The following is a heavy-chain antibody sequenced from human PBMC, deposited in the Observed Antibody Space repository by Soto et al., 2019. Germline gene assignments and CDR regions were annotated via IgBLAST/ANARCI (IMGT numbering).Heavy chain of an antibody. CDR3: TKADRYCSGANCFTCDY. CDR1: GFTFSNYA. D-gene: IGHD2-15*01. V-gene: IGHV3-23*01. J-gene: IGHJ4*02. CDR2: FSSGGGGT. Sequence: EVQLLESGGGLLQPGGSLRLSCTASGFTFSNYAMSWVRQAPGKGLEWVSTFSSGGGGTYYADSVKGRFTISRDNSKNTLSLQLNSLRAGDTAVYYCTKADRYCSGANCFTCDYWGPGTLVTVSS.